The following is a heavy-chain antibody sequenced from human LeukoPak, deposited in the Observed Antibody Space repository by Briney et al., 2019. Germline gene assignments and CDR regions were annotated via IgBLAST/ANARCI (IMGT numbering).Heavy chain of an antibody. Sequence: GGSLRLSCAASGFTFSSYGMSWVRQAPGKGLEWVSYISSSSSTIYYADSVKGRFTISRDNAKNSLYLQMNSLRAEDTAVYYCAREGAYYYGSGSYSRNYFDYWGQGTLVTVSS. CDR3: AREGAYYYGSGSYSRNYFDY. CDR1: GFTFSSYG. V-gene: IGHV3-48*01. CDR2: ISSSSSTI. J-gene: IGHJ4*02. D-gene: IGHD3-10*01.